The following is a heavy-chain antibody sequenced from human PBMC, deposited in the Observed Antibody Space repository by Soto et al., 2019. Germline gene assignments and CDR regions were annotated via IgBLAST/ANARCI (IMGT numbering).Heavy chain of an antibody. CDR1: GYSFTSYW. D-gene: IGHD6-6*01. CDR3: ARRSSSSSNYYYYGMDV. V-gene: IGHV5-51*01. J-gene: IGHJ6*02. CDR2: IYPGDSDT. Sequence: PGESLKISCKGSGYSFTSYWIGWVRQMPGKGLEWMGIIYPGDSDTRYSPSFQGQVTISADKSISTAYLQWSSLKASDTAMYYCARRSSSSSNYYYYGMDVWGQGTTVTVSS.